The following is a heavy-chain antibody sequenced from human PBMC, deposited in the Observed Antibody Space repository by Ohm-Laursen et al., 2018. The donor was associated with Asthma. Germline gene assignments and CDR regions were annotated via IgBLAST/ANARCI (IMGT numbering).Heavy chain of an antibody. Sequence: SLRLSCTASGFTFSDYYMSWIRQAPGKGLEWVSYISSSSSYTNYADSVKGRFTISRDNSKNTLYLQMNSLRAEDTAVYYCAKPPDTDYWGQGTLVTVSS. D-gene: IGHD5-18*01. J-gene: IGHJ4*02. CDR1: GFTFSDYY. V-gene: IGHV3-11*03. CDR3: AKPPDTDY. CDR2: ISSSSSYT.